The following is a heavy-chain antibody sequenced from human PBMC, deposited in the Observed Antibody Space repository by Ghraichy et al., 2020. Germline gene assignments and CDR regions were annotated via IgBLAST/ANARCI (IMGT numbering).Heavy chain of an antibody. D-gene: IGHD6-13*01. V-gene: IGHV1-24*01. CDR2: FDPEDGET. Sequence: ASVKVSCKVSGYTLTELSMHWVRQAPGKGLEWMGGFDPEDGETIYAQKFQGRVTMTEDTSTDTAYMELSSLRSEDTAVYYCATPPSSSWYGAFDYWGQGTLVTVSS. CDR1: GYTLTELS. CDR3: ATPPSSSWYGAFDY. J-gene: IGHJ4*02.